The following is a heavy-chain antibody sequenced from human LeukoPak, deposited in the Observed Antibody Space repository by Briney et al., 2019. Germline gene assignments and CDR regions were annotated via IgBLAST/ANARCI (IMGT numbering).Heavy chain of an antibody. J-gene: IGHJ2*01. V-gene: IGHV3-23*01. D-gene: IGHD3-16*01. CDR1: GFTFSIYA. Sequence: GESLRLSCAASGFTFSIYAMSWVRQAPGTGLEWVSAISGSGGDTYYADSVKGRFTISRDDSKNTLYLQMNSLRADDTAVYYCAKVRAEGVWYFDLWGRGALVTVSS. CDR2: ISGSGGDT. CDR3: AKVRAEGVWYFDL.